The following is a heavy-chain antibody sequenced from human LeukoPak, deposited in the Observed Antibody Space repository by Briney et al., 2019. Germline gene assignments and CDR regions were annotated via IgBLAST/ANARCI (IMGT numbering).Heavy chain of an antibody. J-gene: IGHJ2*01. CDR2: MHYTGAT. V-gene: IGHV4-34*01. D-gene: IGHD4-23*01. CDR3: ARGVTPYYYFDL. CDR1: GGSLSGYY. Sequence: PSETLSLTCAVYGGSLSGYYWSWFRQPPGKGLEWIGEMHYTGATNYSPSLKSRVTISAGTSKNQFSLKVNSVTAADTAVYYCARGVTPYYYFDLWGRGTLVTVSS.